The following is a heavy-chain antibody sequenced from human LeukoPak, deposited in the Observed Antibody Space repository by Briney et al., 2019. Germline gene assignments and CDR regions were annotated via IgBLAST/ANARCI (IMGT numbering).Heavy chain of an antibody. D-gene: IGHD3-22*01. V-gene: IGHV4-59*11. CDR2: IYYSGST. CDR1: GGSISSHY. CDR3: ARGRPKYYYDSSPHAFDI. J-gene: IGHJ3*02. Sequence: SETLSLTCTVSGGSISSHYWSWIRQPPGKGLEWIGYIYYSGSTDYNPSLKSRVTMSVDTPKKQFSLKLSSVTAADTAVYYCARGRPKYYYDSSPHAFDIWGQGTMVTVSS.